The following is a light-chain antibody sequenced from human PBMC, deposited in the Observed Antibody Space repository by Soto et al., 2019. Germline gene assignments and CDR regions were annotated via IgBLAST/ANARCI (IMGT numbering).Light chain of an antibody. CDR3: QQYQNWPRT. CDR1: QTGNTN. Sequence: EIVLTQSPATLSVSPGERATLFCRASQTGNTNLAWYQQKPGQPPRLLFCSASSNFAGLPARYSASGSGTEFTLTLDNVQAEDFGFYFCQQYQNWPRTFGQGTRVEI. V-gene: IGKV3-15*01. CDR2: SAS. J-gene: IGKJ1*01.